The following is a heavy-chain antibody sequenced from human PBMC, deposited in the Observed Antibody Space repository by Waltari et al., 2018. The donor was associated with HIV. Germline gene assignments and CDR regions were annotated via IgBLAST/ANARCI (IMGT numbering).Heavy chain of an antibody. D-gene: IGHD2-15*01. CDR1: GSNFDNNW. CDR2: IYPADSDT. Sequence: DVRLVQSASQVKKSGESLKIYCRGSGSNFDNNWIAWLRQMPGKGLESMGIIYPADSDTGYNSAFEGQVIISVDKSVNTAFLQWKTLTASDTGIYFCARGGKSGDYFDSWGQGTRVTVSS. J-gene: IGHJ4*02. CDR3: ARGGKSGDYFDS. V-gene: IGHV5-51*01.